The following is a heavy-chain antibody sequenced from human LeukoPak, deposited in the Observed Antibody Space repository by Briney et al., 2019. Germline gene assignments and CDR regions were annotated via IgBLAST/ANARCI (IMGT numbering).Heavy chain of an antibody. Sequence: GGSLRLSCAASGFTFSSYAMSWVRQAPGKGLEGVSAISGSGGSTYYADSVKGRFTISRDNSKNTLCLQMNSLRAEDTAVYYCAKTEDSSGWYFDYWGQGTLVTVSS. CDR2: ISGSGGST. CDR1: GFTFSSYA. CDR3: AKTEDSSGWYFDY. V-gene: IGHV3-23*01. J-gene: IGHJ4*02. D-gene: IGHD6-19*01.